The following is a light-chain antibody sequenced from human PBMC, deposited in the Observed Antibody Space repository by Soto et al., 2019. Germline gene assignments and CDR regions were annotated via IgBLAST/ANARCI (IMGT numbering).Light chain of an antibody. V-gene: IGKV3-20*01. J-gene: IGKJ5*01. Sequence: EIVLTQSPGTLSLSPGERATLSCRASQSVSSSYLAWYQQKPGQAPRLLIYGASSRATGIPDRFSGRGSGTDFTLTISRLEPEEFAMYYCHQYGISPPVTFGQGTRLEIK. CDR3: HQYGISPPVT. CDR1: QSVSSSY. CDR2: GAS.